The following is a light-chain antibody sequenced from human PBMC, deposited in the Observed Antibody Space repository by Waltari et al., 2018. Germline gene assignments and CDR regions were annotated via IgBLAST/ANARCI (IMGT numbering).Light chain of an antibody. J-gene: IGKJ5*01. V-gene: IGKV3-11*01. CDR2: HAS. CDR1: QSVTNY. Sequence: EIVLTQSPVILSLSPGETATLSCRASQSVTNYLAWYQQRPGQAPRRLIYHASNRATGIPARFSGSGSGTDFTLTINSLEPEDFAVYYCQQRGTWPPITFGQGTRLEIK. CDR3: QQRGTWPPIT.